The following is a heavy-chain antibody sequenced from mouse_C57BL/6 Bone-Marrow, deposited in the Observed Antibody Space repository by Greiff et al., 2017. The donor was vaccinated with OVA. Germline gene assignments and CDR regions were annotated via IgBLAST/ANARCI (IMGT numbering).Heavy chain of an antibody. J-gene: IGHJ4*01. CDR2: ISSGGDYI. V-gene: IGHV5-9-1*02. CDR1: GFTFSSYA. D-gene: IGHD2-1*01. CDR3: TRLLDAMDY. Sequence: EVKLMESGEGLVRPGGSLKLSCAASGFTFSSYAMSWVRQTPEKRLEWVAYISSGGDYIYYADTVKGRFTISRDNARNTLYLQMSSLKSEDTAMYYCTRLLDAMDYWGQGTSVTVSS.